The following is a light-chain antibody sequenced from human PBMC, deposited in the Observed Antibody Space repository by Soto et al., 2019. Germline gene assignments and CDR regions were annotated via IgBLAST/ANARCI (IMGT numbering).Light chain of an antibody. V-gene: IGKV3-11*01. J-gene: IGKJ1*01. Sequence: EIVFTQSPATLSSSPGERATLSCRASQTVRSKLAWYEHKPGQAPRILIYDTSNRETGIPARFSGSGSGTEFTLTISSLEPEDFAVYYCHQRKSWTRTFGQGTKVDIK. CDR3: HQRKSWTRT. CDR2: DTS. CDR1: QTVRSK.